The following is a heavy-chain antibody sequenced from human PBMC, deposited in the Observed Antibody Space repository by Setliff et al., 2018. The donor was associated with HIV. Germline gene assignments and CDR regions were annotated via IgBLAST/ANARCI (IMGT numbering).Heavy chain of an antibody. Sequence: SETLSLTCTVSGCSISSYYWCWIRQSPGKGLEWMGDVFYNGDTAYNPSLKSRLAISGDTSKSQFSLKVTSVTAADTAVDYCARKMTVPGVAVTPVGYWGQGALVTVSS. J-gene: IGHJ4*02. CDR1: GCSISSYY. CDR2: VFYNGDT. V-gene: IGHV4-59*08. CDR3: ARKMTVPGVAVTPVGY. D-gene: IGHD5-18*01.